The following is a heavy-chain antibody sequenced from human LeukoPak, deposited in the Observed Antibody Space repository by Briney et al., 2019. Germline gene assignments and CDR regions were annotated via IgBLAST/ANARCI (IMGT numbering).Heavy chain of an antibody. CDR2: IYYSGST. J-gene: IGHJ6*03. Sequence: SETLSLTCTVSGGSISSYYWSWIRQPPGKGLEWIGYIYYSGSTNYNPSLKSRVTISVDTSKNQFSLKLSSVTAADTAVYYCARVAASGYLYYYYMDVWGKGTTVTVSS. D-gene: IGHD3-3*01. CDR1: GGSISSYY. CDR3: ARVAASGYLYYYYMDV. V-gene: IGHV4-59*01.